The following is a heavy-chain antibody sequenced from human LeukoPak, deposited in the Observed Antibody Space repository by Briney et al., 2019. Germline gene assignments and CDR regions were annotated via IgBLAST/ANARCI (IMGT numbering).Heavy chain of an antibody. Sequence: ASVKVSCKASGYTFTGYYMHWVRQAPGQGLEWMGWINPNSGGTNYAQKFQGRVTMTRDTSISTAYMELSRLRSDDTAVYYCARLHGSGSYYDYWGQGTLVTVSS. J-gene: IGHJ4*02. CDR3: ARLHGSGSYYDY. CDR2: INPNSGGT. D-gene: IGHD3-10*01. V-gene: IGHV1-2*02. CDR1: GYTFTGYY.